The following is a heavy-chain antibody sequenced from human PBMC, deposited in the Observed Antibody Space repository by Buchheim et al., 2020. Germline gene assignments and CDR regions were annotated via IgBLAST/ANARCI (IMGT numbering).Heavy chain of an antibody. V-gene: IGHV4-34*01. CDR1: GGSFSGYY. D-gene: IGHD3-3*01. CDR3: ARGSQYYDFWSGYYDYYYYYGMDV. CDR2: INHSGST. J-gene: IGHJ6*02. Sequence: QVQLQQWGAGLLKPSETLSLTCAVYGGSFSGYYWSWIRQPPGKGLEWIGEINHSGSTNYNPSLKSRVTISVDTSKNQFSLKLSYVTAADTAVYYCARGSQYYDFWSGYYDYYYYYGMDVWGQGTT.